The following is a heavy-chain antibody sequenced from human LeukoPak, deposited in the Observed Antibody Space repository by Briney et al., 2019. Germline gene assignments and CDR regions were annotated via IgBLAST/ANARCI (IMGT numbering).Heavy chain of an antibody. V-gene: IGHV1-58*01. CDR3: ARDRPGTYGDYDGAGFDF. CDR1: GFTFTSSA. J-gene: IGHJ4*02. D-gene: IGHD4-17*01. CDR2: IVVGSGNT. Sequence: GTSVKVSCKASGFTFTSSAVQWVRQARGQRLEWIGWIVVGSGNTNYAQKFQERVTITRDMSTSLVYMELSSLRSEDTAVYYCARDRPGTYGDYDGAGFDFWGQGTLVTVSS.